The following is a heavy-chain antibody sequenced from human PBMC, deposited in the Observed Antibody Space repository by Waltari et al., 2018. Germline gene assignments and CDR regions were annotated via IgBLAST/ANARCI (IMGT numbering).Heavy chain of an antibody. D-gene: IGHD3-10*02. CDR3: ARGSASYVRIWDL. Sequence: EAPLMESGGGLVQPGGSLGRSGAASGFTLSAYWMAWVRRAPGNGLEWVANIKWDGTAAWYAESMSGRFIISRDNAKNSVFLQMSSPTADDTATYYCARGSASYVRIWDLWGQGTGVTVSS. CDR1: GFTLSAYW. V-gene: IGHV3-7*04. J-gene: IGHJ5*02. CDR2: IKWDGTAA.